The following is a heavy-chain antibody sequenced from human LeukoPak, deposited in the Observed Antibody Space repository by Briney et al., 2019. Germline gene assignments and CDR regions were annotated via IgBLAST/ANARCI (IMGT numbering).Heavy chain of an antibody. CDR1: GFTFSNYA. Sequence: GGSLRLSCAATGFTFSNYAIHWGRQAPGKGLEWVAFILDDGSRQHYADSVKGRFTISRDNSKNTLNLQMNSLRAEDTAVYYCVKDRTGTYTLDYWGQGTLVTVSS. CDR3: VKDRTGTYTLDY. V-gene: IGHV3-30-3*01. J-gene: IGHJ4*02. CDR2: ILDDGSRQ. D-gene: IGHD3-10*01.